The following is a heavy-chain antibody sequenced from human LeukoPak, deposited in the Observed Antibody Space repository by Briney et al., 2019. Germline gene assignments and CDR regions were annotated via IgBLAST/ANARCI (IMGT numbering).Heavy chain of an antibody. J-gene: IGHJ6*03. Sequence: PSETLSLTCTVSGGSISSGSYYWSWIRQPAGKGLEWIGRIYTSGSTNYNPSLKSRVTISVDTSKNQFSLKLSSVTAADTAVYYCARIGSKYSSSLVLHYYYYYMDVWGKGTTVTVSS. D-gene: IGHD6-6*01. V-gene: IGHV4-61*02. CDR3: ARIGSKYSSSLVLHYYYYYMDV. CDR2: IYTSGST. CDR1: GGSISSGSYY.